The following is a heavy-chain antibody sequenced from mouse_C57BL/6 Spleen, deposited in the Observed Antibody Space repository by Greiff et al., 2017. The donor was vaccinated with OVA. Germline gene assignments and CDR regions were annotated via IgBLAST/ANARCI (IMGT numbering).Heavy chain of an antibody. D-gene: IGHD2-4*01. CDR2: ISDGGSYT. J-gene: IGHJ4*01. CDR1: GFTFSSYA. Sequence: DVMLVESGGGLVKPGGSLKLSCAASGFTFSSYAMSWVRQTPEKRLEWVATISDGGSYTYYPDNVKGRFTISRDNATNTLYLQLSHLKSEDTAMYYCAKDAFYDYDEGGYYAMDYWGQGTSVTVSS. CDR3: AKDAFYDYDEGGYYAMDY. V-gene: IGHV5-4*01.